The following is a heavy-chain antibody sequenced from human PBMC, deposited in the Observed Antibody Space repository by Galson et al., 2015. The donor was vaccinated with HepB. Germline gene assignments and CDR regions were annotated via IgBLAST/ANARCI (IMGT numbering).Heavy chain of an antibody. CDR3: ARAGAVAGTLFRY. D-gene: IGHD6-19*01. J-gene: IGHJ4*02. V-gene: IGHV1-2*02. Sequence: CKASGYTFTDYSMHWVRQAPGQGLEWMGWINPNSGGTNYAQKFQGRVTMTRDTSISTAYMELSRLRSDDTAVYYCARAGAVAGTLFRYWGQGTLVTVSS. CDR1: GYTFTDYS. CDR2: INPNSGGT.